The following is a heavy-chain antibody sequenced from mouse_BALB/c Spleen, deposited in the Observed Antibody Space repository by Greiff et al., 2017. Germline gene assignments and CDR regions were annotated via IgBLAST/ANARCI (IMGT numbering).Heavy chain of an antibody. V-gene: IGHV5-17*02. CDR3: ARDRYDGYYAMDY. Sequence: EVKVVESGGGLVQPGGSRKLSCAASGFTFSSFGMHWVRQAPEKGLEWVAYISSGSSTIYYADTVKGRFTISRTNPKNTLFLQMTSLRSEDTAMYYCARDRYDGYYAMDYWGQGTSVTVSS. D-gene: IGHD2-14*01. J-gene: IGHJ4*01. CDR2: ISSGSSTI. CDR1: GFTFSSFG.